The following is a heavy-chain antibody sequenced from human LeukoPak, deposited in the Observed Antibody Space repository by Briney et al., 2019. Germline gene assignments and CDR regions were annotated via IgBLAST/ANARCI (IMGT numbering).Heavy chain of an antibody. J-gene: IGHJ4*02. CDR3: AKKGGWELLRGVDY. CDR2: ISASDDGT. CDR1: GFTFRRFA. D-gene: IGHD1-26*01. V-gene: IGHV3-23*01. Sequence: PGGSLRLSCAASGFTFRRFAMSWVRQSPGKGLEWVSAISASDDGTYYADSVKGRFTISRDNSKNTLYLQMNSLRAEDTAVYYCAKKGGWELLRGVDYWGQGTLVTVSS.